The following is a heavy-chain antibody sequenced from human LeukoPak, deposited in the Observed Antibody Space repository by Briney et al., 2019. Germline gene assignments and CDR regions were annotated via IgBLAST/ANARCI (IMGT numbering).Heavy chain of an antibody. CDR2: IFPSGGEI. CDR1: GFTFSTFA. V-gene: IGHV3-23*01. D-gene: IGHD2-8*02. J-gene: IGHJ4*02. CDR3: ATYRQVLLPFES. Sequence: GSLRLSCAASGFTFSTFAMIWVRQPPGKGLEWVSSIFPSGGEIHYADSVRGRFTISRDNSKSTLSPQMNSLRAEDTAIYYCATYRQVLLPFESWGQGTLVTVSS.